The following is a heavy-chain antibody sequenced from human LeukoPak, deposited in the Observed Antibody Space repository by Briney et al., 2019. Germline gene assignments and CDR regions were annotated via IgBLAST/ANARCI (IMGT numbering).Heavy chain of an antibody. Sequence: PSETLSLTCTVSGGSISSYYWSWIRQPPGKGLEWIGYIYYSGSTNYNPSLKSRVTISVDTSKNQFSLKLSSVTAADTAVYYCARANTYYDILTGYSNYYYYGMDVWGQGTTVTVSS. J-gene: IGHJ6*02. V-gene: IGHV4-59*08. CDR2: IYYSGST. D-gene: IGHD3-9*01. CDR3: ARANTYYDILTGYSNYYYYGMDV. CDR1: GGSISSYY.